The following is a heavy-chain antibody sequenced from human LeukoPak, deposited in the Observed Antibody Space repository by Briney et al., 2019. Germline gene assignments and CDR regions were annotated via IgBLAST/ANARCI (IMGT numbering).Heavy chain of an antibody. D-gene: IGHD3-22*01. CDR2: IYTSGST. CDR1: GDSISSYY. Sequence: SETLSLTCTVSGDSISSYYPTWIRQPAGKGLEWIGRIYTSGSTNYNPSLKSRVTMSVDTSKNQFSLKLTSVTAADTALYYCAAGGDSSGKFDYWGQGTLVTVSS. CDR3: AAGGDSSGKFDY. J-gene: IGHJ4*02. V-gene: IGHV4-4*07.